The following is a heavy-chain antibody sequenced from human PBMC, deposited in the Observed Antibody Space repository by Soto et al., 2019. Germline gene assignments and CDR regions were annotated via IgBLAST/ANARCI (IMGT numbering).Heavy chain of an antibody. CDR1: GFTFSSYS. CDR3: ARDPRYCSSTSCIEGFET. J-gene: IGHJ5*02. Sequence: PGGSLRLSCAASGFTFSSYSMNWVRQAPGKGLEWVSYISSSSSTIYYADSVKGRFTISRDNAKNSLYLQMNSLRDEDTAVYYCARDPRYCSSTSCIEGFETWGQEALVT. V-gene: IGHV3-48*02. D-gene: IGHD2-2*01. CDR2: ISSSSSTI.